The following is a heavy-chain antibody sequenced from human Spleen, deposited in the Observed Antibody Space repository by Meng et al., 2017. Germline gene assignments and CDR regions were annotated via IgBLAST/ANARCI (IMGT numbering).Heavy chain of an antibody. CDR1: GGSLRGDY. CDR3: ARDAGDF. CDR2: INHRGRT. Sequence: QVQLQQWGAGLLKPSETLSLTCAVSGGSLRGDYWSWIRQPPGKGLEWIGEINHRGRTTYNPSLKSRVTISIDTSEKQFSLNLTSVTAADTAVYYCARDAGDFWGQGTLVTVSS. V-gene: IGHV4-34*01. J-gene: IGHJ4*02.